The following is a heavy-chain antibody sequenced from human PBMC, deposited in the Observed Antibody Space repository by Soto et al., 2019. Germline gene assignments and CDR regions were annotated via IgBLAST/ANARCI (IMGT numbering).Heavy chain of an antibody. J-gene: IGHJ4*02. Sequence: ASVKVSCKASGGTFSSYAISWVRQAPGQGLEWMGGIIPIFGTANYAQKFQGRVTVTADESTSTAYMDLSSLESEDTAVYYCARGPRRSSGSKYYFDYWGQGTLVTVSS. CDR2: IIPIFGTA. CDR3: ARGPRRSSGSKYYFDY. D-gene: IGHD6-19*01. V-gene: IGHV1-69*13. CDR1: GGTFSSYA.